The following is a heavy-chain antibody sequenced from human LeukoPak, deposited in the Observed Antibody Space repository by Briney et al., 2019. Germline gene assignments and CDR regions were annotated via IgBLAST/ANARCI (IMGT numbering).Heavy chain of an antibody. CDR1: GYTFTSYG. V-gene: IGHV1-18*01. CDR3: ARDQGNYDTLTGYYPAPYFDY. CDR2: ISIYKGNT. J-gene: IGHJ4*02. D-gene: IGHD3-9*01. Sequence: ASMKVSCKASGYTFTSYGISWVRQAPGQGLEWMGWISIYKGNTNYAQKFQGRVTMTTDTSTSTAYMELRSLSSDDTAVYYCARDQGNYDTLTGYYPAPYFDYWGQGTLVTVSS.